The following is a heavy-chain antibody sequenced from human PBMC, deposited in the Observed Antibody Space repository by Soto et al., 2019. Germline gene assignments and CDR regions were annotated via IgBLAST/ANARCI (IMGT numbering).Heavy chain of an antibody. J-gene: IGHJ3*02. CDR1: RFTFSGYW. CDR3: ARGGNQPRAFDI. Sequence: LXLSCAASRFTFSGYWMSWVRQAPWKGLEWVANIKQDGSEKYYVDSVKGRFTISRDNAKNSLYLQMNSLRAEDTAVYYCARGGNQPRAFDISGQGTMVTVPS. CDR2: IKQDGSEK. V-gene: IGHV3-7*01.